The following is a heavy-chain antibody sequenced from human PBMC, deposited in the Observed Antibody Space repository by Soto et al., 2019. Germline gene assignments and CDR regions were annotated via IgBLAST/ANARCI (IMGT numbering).Heavy chain of an antibody. J-gene: IGHJ6*02. D-gene: IGHD6-13*01. Sequence: QVQLVQSGAEVKKPGASVKVSCKASGYTFTNYYMHWVRQAPGQGLEWVGMFNPSDDTTYYAQKFQGRVTMTRDTSTSTVYMELRSLRSDDTAVCYCAREPSSLAAAGSSYGLDVWGQGTSVTVSS. CDR1: GYTFTNYY. CDR2: FNPSDDTT. V-gene: IGHV1-46*01. CDR3: AREPSSLAAAGSSYGLDV.